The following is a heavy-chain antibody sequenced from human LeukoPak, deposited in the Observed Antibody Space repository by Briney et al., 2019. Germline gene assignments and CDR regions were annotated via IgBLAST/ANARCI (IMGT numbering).Heavy chain of an antibody. CDR3: AAHRRSGSGGSENAFEI. CDR1: GDSTSSSTYY. V-gene: IGHV4-39*01. J-gene: IGHJ3*02. CDR2: IYDSGTT. D-gene: IGHD5-12*01. Sequence: PSETLSLTCTVSGDSTSSSTYYWDWIRQAPGKGLEWIGNIYDSGTTHYNPSLKSRVTISGDTSKNQFSLKLNSVTAADTAIYYCAAHRRSGSGGSENAFEIWGQGTMVTVSS.